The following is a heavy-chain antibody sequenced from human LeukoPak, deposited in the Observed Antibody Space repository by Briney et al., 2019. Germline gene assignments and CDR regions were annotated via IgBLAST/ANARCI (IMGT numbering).Heavy chain of an antibody. V-gene: IGHV3-9*01. CDR2: ISWNSGSI. CDR3: AKGPDGYRYYYYGMDV. Sequence: PGGSLRLSCAASGFTFDDYAMHWVRQAPGKGLEWVSGISWNSGSIGYADSVKGRFTISRDNAKTSLYLQMNSLRAEDTALYYCAKGPDGYRYYYYGMDVWGQGTTVTVSS. J-gene: IGHJ6*02. CDR1: GFTFDDYA. D-gene: IGHD5-24*01.